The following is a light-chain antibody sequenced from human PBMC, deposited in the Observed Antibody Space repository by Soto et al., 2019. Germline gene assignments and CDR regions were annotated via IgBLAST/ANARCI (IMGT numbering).Light chain of an antibody. CDR3: QQSYSTPWT. CDR1: QSISSD. V-gene: IGKV1-39*01. Sequence: DIQVTQSPSSLAGAGGDSVTITCRARQSISSDLNWYQQKPGSPPKVLLSGASILQPGVPSRFSGSGSGTDFTLTIRSLQPEDSATYYCQQSYSTPWTCGQGTKVDI. CDR2: GAS. J-gene: IGKJ1*01.